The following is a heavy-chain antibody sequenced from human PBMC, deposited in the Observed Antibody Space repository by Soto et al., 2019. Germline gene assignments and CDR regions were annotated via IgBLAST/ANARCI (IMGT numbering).Heavy chain of an antibody. J-gene: IGHJ4*02. V-gene: IGHV3-21*01. CDR2: ISSSATYI. CDR3: ASSLIAVAGTGRRAAYYFDS. CDR1: GFTFSDYT. D-gene: IGHD6-19*01. Sequence: GGSLRLSCAASGFTFSDYTMTWVRQAPGKGLEWVSSISSSATYIYYADSVKGRFTISRDNAKNSLYLQMNSLRAEDTAVYYCASSLIAVAGTGRRAAYYFDSWGQGTLVTVSS.